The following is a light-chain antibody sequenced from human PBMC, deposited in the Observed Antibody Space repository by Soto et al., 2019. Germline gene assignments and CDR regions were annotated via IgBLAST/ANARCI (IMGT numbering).Light chain of an antibody. V-gene: IGLV4-69*01. CDR2: VNSDGSH. CDR3: QTWGTGPWV. CDR1: SGHSSYA. J-gene: IGLJ3*02. Sequence: QLVLTQSPSASAYLGASVKLTCTLSSGHSSYAIAWHQQQPEKGPRYLMKVNSDGSHSKGDGIPDRFSGSSSGAERYLTISSLQSEDEADYYCQTWGTGPWVFGGGTKLTVL.